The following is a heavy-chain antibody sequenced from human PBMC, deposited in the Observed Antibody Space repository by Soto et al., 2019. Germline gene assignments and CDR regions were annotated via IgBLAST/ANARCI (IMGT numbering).Heavy chain of an antibody. J-gene: IGHJ6*02. V-gene: IGHV3-23*01. CDR2: ISGSGGST. CDR3: AKDQRLMVYATYRRAYYYYYGMDV. CDR1: GFTFSSYA. Sequence: VSLRLSFGHSGFTFSSYAMSWVRQAPGTGLEWVSAISGSGGSTYYADSVKGRFTISRDYSKNTLYLQMNSLRAEDTAVYYCAKDQRLMVYATYRRAYYYYYGMDVWGQGT. D-gene: IGHD2-8*01.